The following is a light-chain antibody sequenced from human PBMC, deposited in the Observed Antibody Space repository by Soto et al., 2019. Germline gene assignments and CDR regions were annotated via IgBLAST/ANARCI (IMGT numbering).Light chain of an antibody. CDR1: QSIGSD. CDR2: GAS. J-gene: IGKJ1*01. CDR3: HHYNNWPPWT. Sequence: EIVMTQSPATLSVSRVDRATLSFRASQSIGSDLAWYQQTPGQAPRLLIYGASTRATGIPARFSGSGSGTEFTLTISSLQSEDFAVYYCHHYNNWPPWTFGQGTKVDIK. V-gene: IGKV3-15*01.